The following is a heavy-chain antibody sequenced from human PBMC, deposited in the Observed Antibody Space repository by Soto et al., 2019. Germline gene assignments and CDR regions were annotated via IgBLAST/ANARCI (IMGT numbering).Heavy chain of an antibody. CDR2: INSNTGDT. Sequence: QVQLVQSGAEVKKPGASVTVSCKASGYTFTGYYIYWVRQAPGQGLEWMGRINSNTGDTRYAQRFQGKFTMTSDTSINTAYMELRSLKSNDTAVYYCARTLGGAEYRHFWGQGTLVTVSS. J-gene: IGHJ1*01. V-gene: IGHV1-2*06. CDR3: ARTLGGAEYRHF. D-gene: IGHD1-26*01. CDR1: GYTFTGYY.